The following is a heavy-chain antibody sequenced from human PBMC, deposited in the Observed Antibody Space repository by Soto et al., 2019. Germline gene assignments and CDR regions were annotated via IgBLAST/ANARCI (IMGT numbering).Heavy chain of an antibody. J-gene: IGHJ5*02. CDR3: ARGYCIGSSCYDNWLDP. Sequence: SVKVSCKAFGGTFSSSTIGWVRQAPGQGLEWMGGIIPIFSTVNYGQKFRGRVTITADESTSTAYMELRSLRFEDTAVYYCARGYCIGSSCYDNWLDPWGQGTLVTVPQ. CDR1: GGTFSSST. CDR2: IIPIFSTV. D-gene: IGHD2-15*01. V-gene: IGHV1-69*13.